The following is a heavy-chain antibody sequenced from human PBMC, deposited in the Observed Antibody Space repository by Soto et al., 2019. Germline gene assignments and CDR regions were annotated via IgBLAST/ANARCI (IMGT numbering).Heavy chain of an antibody. V-gene: IGHV1-8*01. J-gene: IGHJ4*02. D-gene: IGHD3-10*01. CDR3: ARPDCSSTSCYSYYYGSGSYYSFRY. CDR1: GYTFTSYD. CDR2: MNPNSGNT. Sequence: ASVKVSCKASGYTFTSYDINWVRQATGQGLEWMGWMNPNSGNTGYAQKFQGRVTMTRNTSISTAYMELSSLRSEDTAVHYCARPDCSSTSCYSYYYGSGSYYSFRYWGQGTLVTVSS.